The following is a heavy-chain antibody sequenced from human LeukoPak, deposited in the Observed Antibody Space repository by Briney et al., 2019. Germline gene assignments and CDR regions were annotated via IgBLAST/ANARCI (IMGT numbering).Heavy chain of an antibody. CDR2: IYTSGST. D-gene: IGHD6-19*01. V-gene: IGHV4-61*02. J-gene: IGHJ6*03. CDR1: GGSISSGSYY. CDR3: ARAGIAVTYYYYYYYMDV. Sequence: SETLSLTCTVSGGSISSGSYYWSWIRQPAGKGLEWIGRIYTSGSTNYNPSLKSRVTISVDTSKNQFSLKLSSVTAADTAVYYCARAGIAVTYYYYYYYMDVWGKGTTVTISS.